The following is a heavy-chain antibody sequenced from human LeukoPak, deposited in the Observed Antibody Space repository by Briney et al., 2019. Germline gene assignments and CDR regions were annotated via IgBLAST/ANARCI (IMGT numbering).Heavy chain of an antibody. J-gene: IGHJ4*02. V-gene: IGHV3-33*06. CDR2: IWYDGSNK. Sequence: PGGSLRLSCAASGFAFSSYGMHWVRQAPGKGLEWVAVIWYDGSNKYYADSVKGRFTISRDNSKNTLYLQMNSLRAEDTAVYYCAKDSGDSSGYYDHWGQGTLVTVSS. CDR1: GFAFSSYG. CDR3: AKDSGDSSGYYDH. D-gene: IGHD3-22*01.